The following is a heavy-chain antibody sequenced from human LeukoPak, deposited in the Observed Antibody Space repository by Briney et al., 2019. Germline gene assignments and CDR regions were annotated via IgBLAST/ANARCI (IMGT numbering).Heavy chain of an antibody. D-gene: IGHD3-3*01. CDR2: IYHSGST. Sequence: SETLSRTCAVSGGSISSSNWWSWVRQPPGKGLEWIGEIYHSGSTNYNPSLKSRVTISVDKSKNQFSLKLSSVTAADTAVYYCARELRWDCYFDLWGRGTLVTVSS. CDR1: GGSISSSNW. V-gene: IGHV4-4*02. J-gene: IGHJ2*01. CDR3: ARELRWDCYFDL.